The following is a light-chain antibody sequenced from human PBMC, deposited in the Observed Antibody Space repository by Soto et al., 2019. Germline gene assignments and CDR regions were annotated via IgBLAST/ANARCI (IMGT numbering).Light chain of an antibody. CDR1: QGISNY. V-gene: IGKV1-27*01. Sequence: DIQMTQSPSSLSASVGDRVTITCRASQGISNYLAWYQQKPGKVPKLLIYAASTLQSGVPSRFSGSGSGTDFTLTISSMQPEDVATYYCQKYNSAPLFTFGPGTKVDIK. CDR2: AAS. J-gene: IGKJ3*01. CDR3: QKYNSAPLFT.